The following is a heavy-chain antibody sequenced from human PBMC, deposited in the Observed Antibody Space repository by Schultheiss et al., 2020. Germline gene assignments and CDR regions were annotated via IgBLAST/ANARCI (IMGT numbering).Heavy chain of an antibody. CDR2: IYSGGST. Sequence: GGSLRLSCAASGFTFSSYAMSWVRQAPGKGLEWVSVIYSGGSTYYADSVKGRFTISRDNSKNTLYLQMSSLRAEDTAVYYCAKDRPYDILTGYYFFYWGQGTLVTVSS. CDR3: AKDRPYDILTGYYFFY. CDR1: GFTFSSYA. D-gene: IGHD3-9*01. V-gene: IGHV3-66*01. J-gene: IGHJ4*02.